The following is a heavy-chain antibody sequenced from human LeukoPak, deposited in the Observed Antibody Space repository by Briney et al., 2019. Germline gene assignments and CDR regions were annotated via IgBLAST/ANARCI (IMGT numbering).Heavy chain of an antibody. CDR1: GGTYSSYA. V-gene: IGHV1-69*06. J-gene: IGHJ4*02. D-gene: IGHD3-9*01. Sequence: SVKVSCKASGGTYSSYAISWVRQAPGQGLEWMGGIIPIFGTANYAQKFQGRVTITADKSTSTAYMELSSLRSEDTAVYYCARDRGEDILTGYYDYWGQGTLVTVSS. CDR3: ARDRGEDILTGYYDY. CDR2: IIPIFGTA.